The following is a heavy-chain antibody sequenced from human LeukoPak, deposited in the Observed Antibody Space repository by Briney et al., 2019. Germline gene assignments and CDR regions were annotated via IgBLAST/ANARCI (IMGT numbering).Heavy chain of an antibody. CDR2: ITGSGSGGST. CDR1: GFTFSSYA. Sequence: GGSLRLSCAASGFTFSSYAMNWVRQAPGKGLEWISGITGSGSGGSTYYADSVKGRFTISRDNSKNTLYLQMKSLRAEDTAVYCCANHYFDISGYIHWGQGTLVTVSS. V-gene: IGHV3-23*01. CDR3: ANHYFDISGYIH. J-gene: IGHJ4*02. D-gene: IGHD3-22*01.